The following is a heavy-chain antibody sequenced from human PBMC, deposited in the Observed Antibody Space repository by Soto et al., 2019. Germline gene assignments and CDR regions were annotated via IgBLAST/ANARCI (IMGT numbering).Heavy chain of an antibody. Sequence: QVQLVQSGAEVKKPGASVKVSCKASGYTFTSYGISWVRQAPGQGLEWMGWISAYNGNTNYAQKLQSRVNMTTDTSTSTAYMELRSLRSDDTAVYYCASNLWNPDPGITGTTDYYYYGMYVWGQGTTVTVSS. CDR2: ISAYNGNT. CDR1: GYTFTSYG. V-gene: IGHV1-18*01. CDR3: ASNLWNPDPGITGTTDYYYYGMYV. J-gene: IGHJ6*02. D-gene: IGHD1-7*01.